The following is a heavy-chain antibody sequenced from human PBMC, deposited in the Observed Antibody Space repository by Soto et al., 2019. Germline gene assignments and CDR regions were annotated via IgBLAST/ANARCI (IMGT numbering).Heavy chain of an antibody. CDR2: IDYNGVT. J-gene: IGHJ4*02. CDR3: GRVMIGTSRHTDSDY. Sequence: SETLSLSCSVSGASISSRDYYWGWIRQTPGKGLEWIGNIDYNGVTYYNPSLKSRVTVSKDTSKNQFSLKVASVTAADTAIYYCGRVMIGTSRHTDSDYWGQGTQVTVSS. CDR1: GASISSRDYY. D-gene: IGHD2-2*01. V-gene: IGHV4-39*01.